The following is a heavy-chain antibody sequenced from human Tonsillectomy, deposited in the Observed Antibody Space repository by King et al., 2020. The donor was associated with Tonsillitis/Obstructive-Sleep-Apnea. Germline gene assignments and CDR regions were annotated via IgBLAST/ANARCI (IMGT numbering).Heavy chain of an antibody. D-gene: IGHD5-12*01. CDR2: IRSKANSYAT. CDR1: GFTFSDST. V-gene: IGHV3-73*01. J-gene: IGHJ4*02. Sequence: VQLVESGGGLVQPGGSLKLSCAASGFTFSDSTMHWVRQASGKGLEWVGRIRSKANSYATGYAASVKGRFTISRDDSKNTAYLQMNSLKTEDTAVYHCTTGYGDYWGQGTLVTVSS. CDR3: TTGYGDY.